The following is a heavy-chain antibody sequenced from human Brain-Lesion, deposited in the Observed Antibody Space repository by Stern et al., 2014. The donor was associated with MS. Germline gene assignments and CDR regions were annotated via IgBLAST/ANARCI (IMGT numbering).Heavy chain of an antibody. D-gene: IGHD2-15*01. CDR1: GGSVSSTSYA. Sequence: VQLVQSGPGLVKPSETLSLTCTVAGGSVSSTSYAWAWIRQPPGKGLEWIGTIYYSGNTYYSPSLKSRLTISLDTSQNQFSRQRRSVTAADTAVYYCAGEEDIRYCSGGSCTGNWFDPWGQGTLVTVSS. CDR2: IYYSGNT. V-gene: IGHV4-39*01. J-gene: IGHJ5*02. CDR3: AGEEDIRYCSGGSCTGNWFDP.